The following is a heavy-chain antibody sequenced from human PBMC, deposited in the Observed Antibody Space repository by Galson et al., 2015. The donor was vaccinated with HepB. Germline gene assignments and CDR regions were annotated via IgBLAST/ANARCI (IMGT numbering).Heavy chain of an antibody. CDR2: ISGYNGKT. CDR3: ARGCSGGGCYSGNYFHYGMDG. J-gene: IGHJ6*02. CDR1: GYSFTSYV. V-gene: IGHV1-18*01. D-gene: IGHD2-15*01. Sequence: SVKVSCKASGYSFTSYVVNWVRQAPGQGLEWMGWISGYNGKTHYTDKVEGRVTMTTDTSTSTAYMELRGLRSDDTAVYFCARGCSGGGCYSGNYFHYGMDGWGQGTSVTVSS.